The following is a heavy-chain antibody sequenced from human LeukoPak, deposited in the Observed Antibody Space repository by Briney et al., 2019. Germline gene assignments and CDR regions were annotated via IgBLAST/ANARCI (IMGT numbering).Heavy chain of an antibody. CDR1: DGSINSYY. D-gene: IGHD6-6*01. J-gene: IGHJ4*02. V-gene: IGHV4-59*01. Sequence: PSETLSLTCSVSDGSINSYYWNWIRRPPGKGLEWIGYIYYNGNTNYSPSLKSRVTMSVDTSKNLFSLKVSSVTAADTAVYYCAKWKYSNSGIDDYWGQGTLVTVSS. CDR3: AKWKYSNSGIDDY. CDR2: IYYNGNT.